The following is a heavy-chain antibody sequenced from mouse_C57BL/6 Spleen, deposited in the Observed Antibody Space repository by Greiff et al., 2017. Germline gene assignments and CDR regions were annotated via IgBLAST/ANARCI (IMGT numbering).Heavy chain of an antibody. D-gene: IGHD4-1*01. CDR3: ARRNWDEDFDD. CDR2: IDPSDSYT. V-gene: IGHV1-50*01. Sequence: QVQLQQPGAELVKPGASVKLSCKASGYTFTSYWMQWVKQRPGQGLEWIGEIDPSDSYTNYNLKFKGKATLTVDTSSSSAYMQLSSLTSEDSAVYYRARRNWDEDFDDWGQGTTLTVSS. J-gene: IGHJ2*01. CDR1: GYTFTSYW.